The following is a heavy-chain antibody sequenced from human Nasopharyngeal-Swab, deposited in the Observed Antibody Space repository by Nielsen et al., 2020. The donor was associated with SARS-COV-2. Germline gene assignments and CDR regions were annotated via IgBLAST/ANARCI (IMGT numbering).Heavy chain of an antibody. CDR2: INHSGST. V-gene: IGHV4-34*01. D-gene: IGHD5-18*01. CDR3: ARGPIRGYSYGFGYFDY. Sequence: GSLRLSCAVYGGSFSGYYWSWIRQPPGKGLEWFREINHSGSTNYNPSLKSRVTISVDTSKNQFSLKLSSVTAADTAVYYCARGPIRGYSYGFGYFDYWGQGTLVTVSS. CDR1: GGSFSGYY. J-gene: IGHJ4*02.